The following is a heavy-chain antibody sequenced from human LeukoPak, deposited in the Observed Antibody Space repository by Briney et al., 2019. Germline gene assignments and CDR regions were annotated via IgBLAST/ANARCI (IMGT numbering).Heavy chain of an antibody. CDR1: GFTFSSYA. CDR2: ISGSGGST. CDR3: AKGYYDYVWGSYYFDY. J-gene: IGHJ4*02. Sequence: PGGSLRLSCAASGFTFSSYAMSWVRQAPGKGLEWVSAISGSGGSTYYADSVKGRLTISRDNSGDTLYLQMNSLRAEDTAVYYCAKGYYDYVWGSYYFDYWGQGTLVTVSS. D-gene: IGHD3-16*01. V-gene: IGHV3-23*01.